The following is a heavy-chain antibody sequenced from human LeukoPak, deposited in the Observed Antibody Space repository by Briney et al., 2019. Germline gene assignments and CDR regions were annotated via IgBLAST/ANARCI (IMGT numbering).Heavy chain of an antibody. CDR3: TKNSDTSIYLRWFDP. CDR1: GFTFSSYW. D-gene: IGHD3-22*01. V-gene: IGHV3-74*01. J-gene: IGHJ5*02. CDR2: INSDGSTT. Sequence: GGSLRLSCAASGFTFSSYWMHWVRQAPGKGLVWVSRINSDGSTTNYADSVKGRFTISRDNAKNTLYLQMNSLRAEDTAVYYCTKNSDTSIYLRWFDPWGQRTLVTVSS.